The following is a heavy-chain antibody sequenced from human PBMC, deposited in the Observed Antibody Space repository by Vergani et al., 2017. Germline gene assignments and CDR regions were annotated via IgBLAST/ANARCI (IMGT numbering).Heavy chain of an antibody. J-gene: IGHJ6*02. D-gene: IGHD3-10*01. CDR3: ARELSYYYGSGSDDYNPYYYEGMDV. Sequence: EVQVVESGGGLAQPGGSLRLSCAASGFTFRNYAMTWVRQAPGKGLEWVSIISDNGGTTYYADSVKGRFTISRDNSKDTLYLQMNSLRAEDTAVYYCARELSYYYGSGSDDYNPYYYEGMDVWGPGTTVTVSS. CDR1: GFTFRNYA. CDR2: ISDNGGTT. V-gene: IGHV3-23*04.